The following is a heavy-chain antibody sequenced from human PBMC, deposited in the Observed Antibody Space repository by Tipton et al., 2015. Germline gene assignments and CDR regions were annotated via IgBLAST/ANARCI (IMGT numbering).Heavy chain of an antibody. D-gene: IGHD3-22*01. CDR2: IYYSGST. CDR1: GGSISSSSYY. J-gene: IGHJ4*02. CDR3: ARGTYYYDSSGYGLFEY. V-gene: IGHV4-39*01. Sequence: TLSLTCTVSGGSISSSSYYWGWIRQPPGKGLEWIGSIYYSGSTYYNPSLKSRVTISGDTSKNQFSLKLSSVTAADTAVYYCARGTYYYDSSGYGLFEYWGQGALVTVSS.